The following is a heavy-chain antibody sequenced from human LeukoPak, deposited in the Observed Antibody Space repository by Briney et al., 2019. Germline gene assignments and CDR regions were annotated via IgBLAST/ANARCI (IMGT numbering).Heavy chain of an antibody. V-gene: IGHV4-59*01. Sequence: GSLRLSCVASGFTFSSYYWSWIRQPPGKGLEWIGYIYYSGSTKYNPSLKSRVTISVDKSKNQFSLRLNSVTAADTAVYYCARGVYCIGASCLFDYWGQGTLVTVSS. CDR1: GFTFSSYY. J-gene: IGHJ4*02. CDR3: ARGVYCIGASCLFDY. CDR2: IYYSGST. D-gene: IGHD2-15*01.